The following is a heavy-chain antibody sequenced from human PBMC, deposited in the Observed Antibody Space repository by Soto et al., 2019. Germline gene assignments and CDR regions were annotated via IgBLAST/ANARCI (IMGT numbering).Heavy chain of an antibody. J-gene: IGHJ6*02. Sequence: GGSLRLSCEVSGFTFSTHGLHWVRQAPGKGLEWVAGTSYDGTNKYYARSVQGRFTSSRENSMKTLYLQMNSLRTEDTAVYYCAKYLSGARWYYDALDVWGQGTTVTVSS. V-gene: IGHV3-30*18. CDR1: GFTFSTHG. CDR3: AKYLSGARWYYDALDV. CDR2: TSYDGTNK. D-gene: IGHD2-15*01.